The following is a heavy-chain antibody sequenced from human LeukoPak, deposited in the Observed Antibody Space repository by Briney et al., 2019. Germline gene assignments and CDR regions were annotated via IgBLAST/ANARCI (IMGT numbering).Heavy chain of an antibody. CDR2: ISSSSYI. J-gene: IGHJ6*02. CDR1: GFTFSSYS. Sequence: GGSLRLSCAASGFTFSSYSMNWVRQAPGKGLEWVSSISSSSYIYYADSVKGRFTISRDNAKNSLYLHMNSLRAEDTAVYYCARVRGDPPLSSYYGMDVWGQGTTATVSS. CDR3: ARVRGDPPLSSYYGMDV. D-gene: IGHD2-21*01. V-gene: IGHV3-21*01.